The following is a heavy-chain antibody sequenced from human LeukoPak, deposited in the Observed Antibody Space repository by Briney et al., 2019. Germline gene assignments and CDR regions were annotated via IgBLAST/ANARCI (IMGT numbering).Heavy chain of an antibody. CDR3: AISGLGFGEFRGLDY. Sequence: GGSLRLSCAASGFAFRSYGLSWVRQAPGKGLEWVSSVSSSGGITWNADSVKGRFTISRDTSKNALYLQMNSLRAEDTAVYYCAISGLGFGEFRGLDYWGQGTLVTASS. CDR1: GFAFRSYG. V-gene: IGHV3-23*01. CDR2: VSSSGGIT. D-gene: IGHD3-10*01. J-gene: IGHJ4*02.